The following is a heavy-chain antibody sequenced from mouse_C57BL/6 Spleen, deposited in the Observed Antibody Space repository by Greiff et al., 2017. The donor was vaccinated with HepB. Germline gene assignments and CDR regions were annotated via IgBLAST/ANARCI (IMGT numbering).Heavy chain of an antibody. J-gene: IGHJ3*01. CDR3: ARDDYDGGLGTY. CDR1: GYTFTDYY. Sequence: EVQVVESGPVLVKPGASVKMSCKASGYTFTDYYMNWVKQSHGKSLEWIGVINPYNGGTSYNQKFKGKATLTVDKSSSTAYMELNSLTSEDSAVYYCARDDYDGGLGTYWGQGTLVTVSA. CDR2: INPYNGGT. D-gene: IGHD2-4*01. V-gene: IGHV1-19*01.